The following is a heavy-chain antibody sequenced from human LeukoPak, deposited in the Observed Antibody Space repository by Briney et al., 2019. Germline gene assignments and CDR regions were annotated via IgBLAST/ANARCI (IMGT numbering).Heavy chain of an antibody. Sequence: GGSLRLSCGASGLPFNSYAVSWVPQAPGKGVEWVSAFSGSGGSTFYADSVKSRFTISRDNSNNTLYLQMNSLRAEDTAVYYCAKDLRRGLDYFDYWGQGTLVTVSS. D-gene: IGHD2-2*03. CDR2: FSGSGGST. V-gene: IGHV3-23*01. CDR3: AKDLRRGLDYFDY. CDR1: GLPFNSYA. J-gene: IGHJ4*02.